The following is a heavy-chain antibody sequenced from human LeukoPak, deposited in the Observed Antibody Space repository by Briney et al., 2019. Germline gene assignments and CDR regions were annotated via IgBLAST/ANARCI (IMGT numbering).Heavy chain of an antibody. CDR3: ARAGAVAGTSNWFDP. V-gene: IGHV3-21*01. CDR2: ISSSSSYI. Sequence: GGSLRLSCAASGFTFSSYSMNWVRQAPGKGLEWVSSISSSSSYIYYADPVKGRFTISRDNAKNSLYLQMNSLRAEDTAVYYCARAGAVAGTSNWFDPWGQGTLVTVSS. J-gene: IGHJ5*02. D-gene: IGHD6-19*01. CDR1: GFTFSSYS.